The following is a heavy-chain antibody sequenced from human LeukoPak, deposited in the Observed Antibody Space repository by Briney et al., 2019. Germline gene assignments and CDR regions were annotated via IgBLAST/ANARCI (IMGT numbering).Heavy chain of an antibody. CDR1: GGSISSYY. CDR3: ARGGYNWNGFDY. J-gene: IGHJ4*02. D-gene: IGHD1-1*01. CDR2: VYYSGST. Sequence: SETLSLTCTVSGGSISSYYWSWIRQPPGKGLEWIGSVYYSGSTNYNPSLESRVTISVDTSKNQFSLKLSSVTAADTAVYYCARGGYNWNGFDYWGQGTLVTVSS. V-gene: IGHV4-59*08.